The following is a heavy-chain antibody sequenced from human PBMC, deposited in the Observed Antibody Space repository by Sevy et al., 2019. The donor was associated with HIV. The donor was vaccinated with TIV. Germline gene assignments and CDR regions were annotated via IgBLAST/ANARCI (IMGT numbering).Heavy chain of an antibody. J-gene: IGHJ4*02. Sequence: ASVKVSCKASGYTFTSYGISWVRQAPGQGLEWMGWISAYNGNTEYEQRFQGRVTLTTDTSTSTAYMDLRSLKSDDTAMYYCVRGGAHYSSSSIDYWGQGTLVTVSS. D-gene: IGHD6-6*01. CDR1: GYTFTSYG. V-gene: IGHV1-18*01. CDR2: ISAYNGNT. CDR3: VRGGAHYSSSSIDY.